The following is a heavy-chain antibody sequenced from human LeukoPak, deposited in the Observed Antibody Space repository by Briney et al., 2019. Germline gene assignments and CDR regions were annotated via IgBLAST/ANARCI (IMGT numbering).Heavy chain of an antibody. Sequence: ASVKVSCKASGYTFTSYGISWVRQAPGQGLEWMGWISAYNGNTNYAQKLQGRVTMTTDTSTSTAYMELRSLRSDDTAVYYCARVLGGYGSGSYYNFPEGYYHYYYMDVWGKGTTVTIPS. CDR3: ARVLGGYGSGSYYNFPEGYYHYYYMDV. CDR1: GYTFTSYG. CDR2: ISAYNGNT. V-gene: IGHV1-18*01. D-gene: IGHD3-10*01. J-gene: IGHJ6*03.